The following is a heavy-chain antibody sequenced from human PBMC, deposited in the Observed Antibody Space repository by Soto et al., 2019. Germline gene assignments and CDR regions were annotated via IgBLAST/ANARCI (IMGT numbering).Heavy chain of an antibody. V-gene: IGHV3-43*01. Sequence: EVQLVESGGVVVQPGGSLRLSCAGSGFTFDDYTMHWVRQAPGKGLEWVSLISWDGGSTYYAYSVKCRFTMARDNRKNSLYLQMNSLRTEDTALYYCAKDKGYDSRLYYFDYWGQGALVTVS. CDR3: AKDKGYDSRLYYFDY. D-gene: IGHD5-12*01. J-gene: IGHJ4*02. CDR1: GFTFDDYT. CDR2: ISWDGGST.